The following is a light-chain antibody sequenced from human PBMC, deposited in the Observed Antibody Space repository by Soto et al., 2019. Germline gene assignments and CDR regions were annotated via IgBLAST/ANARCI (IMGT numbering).Light chain of an antibody. CDR1: SNDIGLYNY. CDR2: EVS. J-gene: IGLJ3*02. V-gene: IGLV2-8*01. Sequence: QSALAQPASVSGSPGQSITISCTGTSNDIGLYNYVSWYQQHPGKAPKLMIFEVSKRPSGVPDRFSASKSGNTASLTVSGLQAEDEADYYCSSYAGGDTPVLFGGGTKLTVL. CDR3: SSYAGGDTPVL.